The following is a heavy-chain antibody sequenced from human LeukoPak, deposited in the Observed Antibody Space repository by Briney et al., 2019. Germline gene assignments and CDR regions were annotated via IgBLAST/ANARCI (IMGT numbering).Heavy chain of an antibody. CDR2: IYSGGGT. CDR3: ARERDSRGY. V-gene: IGHV3-66*01. Sequence: GGSLRLSCAASGFTVNSNYMTWVRQAPGKGLGWVSVIYSGGGTYYADSVKGRFTISRDNSKNTLYLQMNSLRAEDTAVYYCARERDSRGYWGQGTLVTVSS. CDR1: GFTVNSNY. J-gene: IGHJ4*02. D-gene: IGHD3-22*01.